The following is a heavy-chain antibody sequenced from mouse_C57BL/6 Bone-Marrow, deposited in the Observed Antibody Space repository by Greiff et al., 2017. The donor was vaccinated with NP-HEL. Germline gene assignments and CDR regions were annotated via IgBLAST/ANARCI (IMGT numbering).Heavy chain of an antibody. CDR1: GYSFTGYY. D-gene: IGHD2-3*01. V-gene: IGHV1-42*01. J-gene: IGHJ1*03. Sequence: VQLQQSGPELVKPGSSVQLSFKASGYSFTGYYINWVKQSPEKSLEWIGEINPSTGGTTYNQKFKAKATLTVDKSSSTAYMQLKSLTSEDSAVYYCARRGYFYWYFDVWGTGTTVTVSS. CDR2: INPSTGGT. CDR3: ARRGYFYWYFDV.